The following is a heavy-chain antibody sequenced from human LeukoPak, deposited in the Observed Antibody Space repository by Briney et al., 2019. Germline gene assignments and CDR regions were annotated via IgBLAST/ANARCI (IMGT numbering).Heavy chain of an antibody. Sequence: ASVKVSCKASGGTFSSYAISWVRQAPGQGLEWMGRIIPILGIANYAQKFQGRVTITADKSTSTACMELSSLRSEDTAVYYCARERFRDTAMVTFSYYYGMDVWGQGTTVTVSS. J-gene: IGHJ6*02. CDR3: ARERFRDTAMVTFSYYYGMDV. D-gene: IGHD5-18*01. V-gene: IGHV1-69*04. CDR2: IIPILGIA. CDR1: GGTFSSYA.